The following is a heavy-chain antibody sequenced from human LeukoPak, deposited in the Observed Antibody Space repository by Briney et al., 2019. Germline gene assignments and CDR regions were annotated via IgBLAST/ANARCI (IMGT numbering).Heavy chain of an antibody. CDR3: ARDRIAVVVYDACDI. D-gene: IGHD3-22*01. Sequence: GGSLRLSCAASGFTFSTNSMNWFRQAPGKGLEWVSSISSSSSYIYYADSVKGRFTISRDNAKNSLYLQMNSLRAEDTAVYYCARDRIAVVVYDACDIWGQGTRVSV. V-gene: IGHV3-21*04. J-gene: IGHJ3*02. CDR2: ISSSSSYI. CDR1: GFTFSTNS.